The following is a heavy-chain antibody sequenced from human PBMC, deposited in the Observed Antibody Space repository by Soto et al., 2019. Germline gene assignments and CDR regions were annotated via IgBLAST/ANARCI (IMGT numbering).Heavy chain of an antibody. Sequence: PGESLKISCKGSGYSFTSYWIGWVRQMPGKGLEWMGIIYPGDSDTRYSPSFQGQVTISADKSISTAYLQWSSLKASDTAMYYCASGYSSSPSYYYYGMDVWGQGTTVTVSS. J-gene: IGHJ6*02. V-gene: IGHV5-51*01. CDR2: IYPGDSDT. CDR3: ASGYSSSPSYYYYGMDV. D-gene: IGHD6-6*01. CDR1: GYSFTSYW.